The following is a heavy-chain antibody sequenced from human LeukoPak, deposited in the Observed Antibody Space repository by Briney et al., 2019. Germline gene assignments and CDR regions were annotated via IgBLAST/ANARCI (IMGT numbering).Heavy chain of an antibody. CDR3: ARDRSRYSGSYYYYGMDV. Sequence: ASVKVSCKASGYTFTSYGISWVRQAPGQGLEWMGWISAYNGNTNYAQKLQGRVTMTTDTSTSTAYMELRSLRSDDTAVYYCARDRSRYSGSYYYYGMDVWGQGTTVTVSS. V-gene: IGHV1-18*01. D-gene: IGHD1-26*01. CDR2: ISAYNGNT. J-gene: IGHJ6*02. CDR1: GYTFTSYG.